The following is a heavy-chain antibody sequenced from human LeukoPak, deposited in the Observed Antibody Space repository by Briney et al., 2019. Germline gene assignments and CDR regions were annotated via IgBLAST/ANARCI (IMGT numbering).Heavy chain of an antibody. J-gene: IGHJ4*02. CDR1: GFTFSSYS. CDR3: ATLGDMYGDHTDY. D-gene: IGHD3-16*01. CDR2: ISSSSSYI. Sequence: PGGSLRLSCAASGFTFSSYSMNWVRQAPGNGLEWVSSISSSSSYIYYADSVKGRFTISRHSSTNTLFLQMNSLRPEDTAVYYCATLGDMYGDHTDYWGQGTLVTVSS. V-gene: IGHV3-21*04.